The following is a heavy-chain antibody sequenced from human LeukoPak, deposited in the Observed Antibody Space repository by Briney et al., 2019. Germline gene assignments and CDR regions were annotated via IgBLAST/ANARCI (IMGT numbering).Heavy chain of an antibody. D-gene: IGHD3-10*01. CDR1: GYTFTSFD. CDR2: MNYNSGNT. V-gene: IGHV1-8*01. CDR3: ARVGKYYYGSGLMDV. Sequence: ASVKVSCKASGYTFTSFDINWVRQATGQGLEWMGWMNYNSGNTGYAQKFQGRVIMTRNISISTAYMELSSLRSEDTAVYYCARVGKYYYGSGLMDVWGQGTTVTVSS. J-gene: IGHJ6*02.